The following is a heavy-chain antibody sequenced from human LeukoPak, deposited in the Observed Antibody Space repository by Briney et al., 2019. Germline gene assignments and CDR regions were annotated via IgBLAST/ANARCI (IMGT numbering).Heavy chain of an antibody. Sequence: GASVKVSCKASGGTFSSYAISWVRQAPGQGLEWMVGIIPIFGTANYAQKFQGRVTITADESTSTAYMELSSLRSEDTAVYYCARDSGIGYSYGYFDYWGQGTLVTVSS. V-gene: IGHV1-69*01. D-gene: IGHD5-18*01. CDR3: ARDSGIGYSYGYFDY. CDR2: IIPIFGTA. J-gene: IGHJ4*02. CDR1: GGTFSSYA.